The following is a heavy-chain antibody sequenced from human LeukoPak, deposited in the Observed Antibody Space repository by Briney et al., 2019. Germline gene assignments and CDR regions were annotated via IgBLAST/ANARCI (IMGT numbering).Heavy chain of an antibody. CDR1: GDSISYFY. CDR2: VYSSGNS. V-gene: IGHV4-4*07. D-gene: IGHD1-1*01. CDR3: ARRGVGTHFDY. J-gene: IGHJ4*02. Sequence: SETLSLTCSVSGDSISYFYWSWIRQAAGKGLEWIGRVYSSGNSDYNASLKSRVTMSVDTSKNQFSLKLSSVTAADTAVYYCARRGVGTHFDYWGQGSLVTVSS.